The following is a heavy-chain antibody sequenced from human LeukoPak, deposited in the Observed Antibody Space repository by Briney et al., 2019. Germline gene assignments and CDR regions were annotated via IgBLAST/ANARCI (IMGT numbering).Heavy chain of an antibody. J-gene: IGHJ5*02. D-gene: IGHD2-2*01. CDR1: GYTLTELS. CDR3: ATVGRLYCSSTSCYRPAPFDP. CDR2: FDPEDGET. Sequence: ASVTVSCKVSGYTLTELSMHWVRQAPGKGLEWMGGFDPEDGETIYAQKFQGRVTMTEDTSTDTAYMELSSLRSEDTAVYYCATVGRLYCSSTSCYRPAPFDPWGQGTLVTVSS. V-gene: IGHV1-24*01.